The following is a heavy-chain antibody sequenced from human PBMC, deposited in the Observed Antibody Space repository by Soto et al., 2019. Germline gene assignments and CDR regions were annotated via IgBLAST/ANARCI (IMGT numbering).Heavy chain of an antibody. J-gene: IGHJ4*02. Sequence: GASVKVCCKASGYTFTSYGISWVRQAPGQGLEWMGWISAYNGNTNYVQKLQGRVTMTTDTSTSTAYMELRSLRSDDTAVYYCARADSGWYLTFDYWGQGTLVPVSS. CDR1: GYTFTSYG. CDR3: ARADSGWYLTFDY. V-gene: IGHV1-18*01. D-gene: IGHD6-19*01. CDR2: ISAYNGNT.